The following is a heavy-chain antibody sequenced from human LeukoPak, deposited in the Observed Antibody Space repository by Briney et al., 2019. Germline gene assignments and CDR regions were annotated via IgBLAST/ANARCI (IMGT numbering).Heavy chain of an antibody. Sequence: PGGSLRLSCAASGFTFSSSAMSWVRQAPGKGLEGVSAISNNGGYTYYADSVQGRFTISRDNSKSTLCLQMNSLRAEDTAVYYCAKQLGYCSDGSCYFPYWGQGTLVTVFS. D-gene: IGHD2-15*01. CDR3: AKQLGYCSDGSCYFPY. J-gene: IGHJ4*02. CDR1: GFTFSSSA. V-gene: IGHV3-23*01. CDR2: ISNNGGYT.